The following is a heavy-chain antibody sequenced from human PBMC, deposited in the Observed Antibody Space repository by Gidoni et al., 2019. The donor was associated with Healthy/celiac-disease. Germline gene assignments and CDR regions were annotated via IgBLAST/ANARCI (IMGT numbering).Heavy chain of an antibody. J-gene: IGHJ6*02. V-gene: IGHV1-2*04. CDR1: GYTFTGYY. Sequence: QVPLVQSGAEVKKPGASVKVSCKASGYTFTGYYMHWVRQAPGQGLEWMGWINPNSGGTNYAQKFQGWVTMTRDTSISTAYMELSRLRSDDTAVYYCARTLAARNFYGMDVWGQGTTVTVSS. CDR3: ARTLAARNFYGMDV. CDR2: INPNSGGT. D-gene: IGHD6-6*01.